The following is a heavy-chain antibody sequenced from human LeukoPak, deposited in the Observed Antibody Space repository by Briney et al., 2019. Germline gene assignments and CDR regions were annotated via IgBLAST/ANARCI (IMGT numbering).Heavy chain of an antibody. CDR1: GGSISSGSYY. J-gene: IGHJ4*02. Sequence: SETLSLTCTVSGGSISSGSYYWSWIRQPAGKGLEWIGRIYTSGSTNYNPSLKSRVTISVDTSKNQFSLKLSSVTAADTAVYYCARGDSSGLDLIDYWGQGTLVTVSS. CDR3: ARGDSSGLDLIDY. D-gene: IGHD6-19*01. CDR2: IYTSGST. V-gene: IGHV4-61*02.